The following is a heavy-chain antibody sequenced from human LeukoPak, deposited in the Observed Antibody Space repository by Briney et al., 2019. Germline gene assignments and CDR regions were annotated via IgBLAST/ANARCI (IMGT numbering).Heavy chain of an antibody. CDR3: ARPYYYDSRIDP. D-gene: IGHD3-22*01. CDR2: MYYSGSA. Sequence: PSETLSLTCTVSGGSISSGDYYWSWIRQPPGKGLEWIAYMYYSGSAYYNPSLKSRVTMSADTSKNQLSLKLSSVTAADTAVYYCARPYYYDSRIDPWGQGILVTVSS. V-gene: IGHV4-30-4*01. J-gene: IGHJ5*02. CDR1: GGSISSGDYY.